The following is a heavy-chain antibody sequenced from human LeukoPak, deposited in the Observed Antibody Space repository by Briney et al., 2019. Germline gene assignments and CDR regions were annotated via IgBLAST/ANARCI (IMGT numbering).Heavy chain of an antibody. V-gene: IGHV3-48*03. CDR1: GFTFSSYE. Sequence: GGSLRLSCAASGFTFSSYEMNWVRQAPGKGLEWVSYISSSGSTIYYADSVKGRFTISRDNSKNTLYLQMNSLRAEDTAVYYCARNYGGNYFWGQGTLVTVSS. J-gene: IGHJ4*02. D-gene: IGHD4-23*01. CDR3: ARNYGGNYF. CDR2: ISSSGSTI.